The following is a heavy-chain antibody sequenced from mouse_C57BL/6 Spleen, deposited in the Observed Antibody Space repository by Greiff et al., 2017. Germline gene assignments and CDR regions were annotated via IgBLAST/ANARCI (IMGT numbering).Heavy chain of an antibody. Sequence: QVQLQQPGAELVKPGASVKLSCKASGYTFTSYWMHWVKQRPGQGLEWIGMIHPNSGSTNYNETFKSKATLTVDKSSSTAYMQLSSLTSEDAAVYYCARDGSSSVSRYYFDYWGQGTTLTVSS. D-gene: IGHD1-1*01. J-gene: IGHJ2*01. CDR3: ARDGSSSVSRYYFDY. CDR2: IHPNSGST. V-gene: IGHV1-64*01. CDR1: GYTFTSYW.